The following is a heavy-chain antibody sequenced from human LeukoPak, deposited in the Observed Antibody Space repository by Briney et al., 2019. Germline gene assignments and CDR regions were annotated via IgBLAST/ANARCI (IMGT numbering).Heavy chain of an antibody. Sequence: GGSLRLSCAASGFTVSSNYMSWVRQAPGKGLEWVSVIYSDGSTYYADSVQGRFTISRDNSKNTLYLQMNSLRAEDTAVYYCARDREERWLQFHDNDAFDIWGQGTMVTVSS. CDR1: GFTVSSNY. D-gene: IGHD5-24*01. V-gene: IGHV3-66*01. J-gene: IGHJ3*02. CDR2: IYSDGST. CDR3: ARDREERWLQFHDNDAFDI.